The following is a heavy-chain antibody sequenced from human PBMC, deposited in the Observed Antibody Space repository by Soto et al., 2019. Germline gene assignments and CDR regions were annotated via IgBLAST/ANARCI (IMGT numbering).Heavy chain of an antibody. D-gene: IGHD5-18*01. CDR1: GFTFSNNA. CDR2: ISGSGGNT. V-gene: IGHV3-23*01. J-gene: IGHJ3*01. CDR3: AKDRGYSYGWAKSDAFDV. Sequence: EVQLLESGGGLVQPGGSLRLSCAASGFTFSNNAMSWVRQAPGKGLEWVSSISGSGGNTYYEESVKGRFTISRDNSKNILYVQINTVRAEDTAVYYCAKDRGYSYGWAKSDAFDVWGQGTMVTVSS.